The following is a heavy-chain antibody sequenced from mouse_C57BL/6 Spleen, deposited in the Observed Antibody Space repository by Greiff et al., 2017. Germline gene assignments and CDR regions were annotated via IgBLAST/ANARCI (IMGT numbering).Heavy chain of an antibody. D-gene: IGHD1-1*01. CDR1: GFTFSDYG. CDR3: ARPNYYGSSWFAY. CDR2: ISRGSSTI. Sequence: EVMLVESGGGLVKPGGSLKLSCASSGFTFSDYGMHWVRQAPEKGLGWVAYISRGSSTIYYADTVKGRFTISRDNAKNTLFLQMTSLSFEDTAMYYCARPNYYGSSWFAYWGQGTLVTVSA. V-gene: IGHV5-17*01. J-gene: IGHJ3*01.